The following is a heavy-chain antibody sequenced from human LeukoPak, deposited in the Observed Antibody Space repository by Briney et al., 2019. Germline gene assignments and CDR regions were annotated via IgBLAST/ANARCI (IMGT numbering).Heavy chain of an antibody. J-gene: IGHJ4*02. Sequence: SQTLSLTCTVSGGSISSGDYYWSWIRQPPGKGLEWIGYIYYSGSTYYNPSLKSRVTISVDTSKNQFSLKLSSVTAADTAVYYCARSAVTSLYYFDYWGQRTLVTVSS. D-gene: IGHD4-17*01. V-gene: IGHV4-30-4*01. CDR1: GGSISSGDYY. CDR3: ARSAVTSLYYFDY. CDR2: IYYSGST.